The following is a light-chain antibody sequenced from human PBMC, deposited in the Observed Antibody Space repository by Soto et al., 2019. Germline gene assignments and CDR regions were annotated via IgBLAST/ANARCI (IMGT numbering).Light chain of an antibody. J-gene: IGKJ1*01. CDR3: QQYNNWPLT. V-gene: IGKV3-15*01. CDR2: GAS. CDR1: QSVTNN. Sequence: EIVITQSPATLSVCPGERATLSCRASQSVTNNLAWYQHKPGQAPRLLIYGASTRATGIPARFSGSGSGTEFTLTFSSLQSEDFAVYYCQQYNNWPLTFDQVTKVDIK.